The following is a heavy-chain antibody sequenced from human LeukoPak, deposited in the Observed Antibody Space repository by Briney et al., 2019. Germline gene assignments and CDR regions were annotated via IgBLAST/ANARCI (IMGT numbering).Heavy chain of an antibody. D-gene: IGHD2-2*01. CDR3: ARSYCSSTSCYRRGFDY. CDR1: GGSISSYY. CDR2: IYYSGST. J-gene: IGHJ4*02. Sequence: SETLSLTCTVSGGSISSYYWSWIRQPPGKGLEWIGYIYYSGSTNYNPSLKSRVTISVDTSKNQFSLKLSSVTAAAPAVYYCARSYCSSTSCYRRGFDYWGQGTLVTVSS. V-gene: IGHV4-59*01.